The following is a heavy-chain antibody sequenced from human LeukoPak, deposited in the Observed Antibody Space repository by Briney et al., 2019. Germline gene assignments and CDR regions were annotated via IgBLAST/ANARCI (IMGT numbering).Heavy chain of an antibody. J-gene: IGHJ6*04. Sequence: PSETLSLTCTVSGGSISSGSYYWSWIRQPAGKGLEWIGRIYTSGSTNYNPSLKSRVTISVDTSKNQFSLKLSSVTAADTAVYYCARAPKTVTMVRGVIISAVDVWGKGTTVTVSS. CDR3: ARAPKTVTMVRGVIISAVDV. CDR1: GGSISSGSYY. D-gene: IGHD3-10*01. CDR2: IYTSGST. V-gene: IGHV4-61*02.